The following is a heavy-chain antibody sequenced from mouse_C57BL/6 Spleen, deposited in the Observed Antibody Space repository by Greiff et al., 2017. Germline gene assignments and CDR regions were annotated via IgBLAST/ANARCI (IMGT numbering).Heavy chain of an antibody. CDR3: ARAEGYYFDY. J-gene: IGHJ2*01. V-gene: IGHV5-4*01. CDR1: GFTFSSYA. CDR2: ISDGGSYT. Sequence: VQLKESGGGLVKPGGSLKLSCAASGFTFSSYAMSWVRQTPEKRLEWVATISDGGSYTYYPDNVKGRFTISRDNAKNNLYLQMSHLKSEDTAMYYCARAEGYYFDYWGQGTTLTVSS.